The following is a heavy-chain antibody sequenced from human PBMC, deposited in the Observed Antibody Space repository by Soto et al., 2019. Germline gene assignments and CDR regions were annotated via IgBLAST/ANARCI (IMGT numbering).Heavy chain of an antibody. CDR3: ARGQRFSDWFDP. Sequence: SETLSLTCTVSVGSMSSYYWTWIRQPAGKGLEWIGRVYSSGGTHYNPSLKSRVTISLDTSKNQFSLRLLSVTDADTAVYYCARGQRFSDWFDPWGQGTLVTVSS. D-gene: IGHD3-3*01. CDR1: VGSMSSYY. V-gene: IGHV4-4*07. CDR2: VYSSGGT. J-gene: IGHJ5*02.